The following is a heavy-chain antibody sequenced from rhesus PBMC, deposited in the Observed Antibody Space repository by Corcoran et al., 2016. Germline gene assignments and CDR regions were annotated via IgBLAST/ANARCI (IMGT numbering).Heavy chain of an antibody. V-gene: IGHV3S43*01. J-gene: IGHJ6*01. CDR2: IISGGSI. Sequence: EVQLVESGGGLVQPGGSLRLSCAAPGFTSGNSDLIWIRQAAGKGLGWVSYIISGGSIYYSDSGKGRFTISRDNAKNTLYLQMSSLRVEDTAVYYCANTLEYCTGSGCYGLDAWGQGVVVTVSS. CDR1: GFTSGNSD. CDR3: ANTLEYCTGSGCYGLDA. D-gene: IGHD2-21*01.